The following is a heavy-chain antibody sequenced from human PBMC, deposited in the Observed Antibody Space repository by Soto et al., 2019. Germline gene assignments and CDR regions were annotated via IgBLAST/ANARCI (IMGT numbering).Heavy chain of an antibody. D-gene: IGHD2-8*01. CDR3: GVYTTGFLDY. CDR2: IWYDGNKK. Sequence: QPEGSLRLSWAASGISFSSSGMHWVRQAPGKGLEWVAVIWYDGNKKYNGDSVRCLCTISSDNSKNTLYLEMNSLRAEDTAVYYCGVYTTGFLDYRGKGTLVTASS. V-gene: IGHV3-33*03. J-gene: IGHJ4*02. CDR1: GISFSSSG.